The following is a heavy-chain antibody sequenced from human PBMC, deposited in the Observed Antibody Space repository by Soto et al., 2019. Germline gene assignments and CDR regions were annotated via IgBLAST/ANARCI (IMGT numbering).Heavy chain of an antibody. Sequence: EVQLLESGGGLVQPGGSLRLSCAASGFTFSSYAMSWVRQAPGKGLEWVSAISGSGGSTYYADSVKGRFTISRDNSKKTLYLQMTSRRAEDTAVYDCAKAGAVAGRYYCDYWGQGTLVTVSS. D-gene: IGHD6-19*01. CDR3: AKAGAVAGRYYCDY. CDR2: ISGSGGST. CDR1: GFTFSSYA. V-gene: IGHV3-23*01. J-gene: IGHJ4*02.